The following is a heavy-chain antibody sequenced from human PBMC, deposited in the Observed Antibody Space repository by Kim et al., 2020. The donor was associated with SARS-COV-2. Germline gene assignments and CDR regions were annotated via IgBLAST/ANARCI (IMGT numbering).Heavy chain of an antibody. V-gene: IGHV1-3*01. Sequence: ASVKVSCKASGYTFTSYAMHWVRQAPGQRLEWMGWINAGNGNTKYSQKFQGRVTITRDTSASTAYMELSSLRSEDTAVYYCARDQDIAAAGSGLVTGNWGQGTLVTVSS. CDR2: INAGNGNT. CDR1: GYTFTSYA. CDR3: ARDQDIAAAGSGLVTGN. D-gene: IGHD6-13*01. J-gene: IGHJ4*02.